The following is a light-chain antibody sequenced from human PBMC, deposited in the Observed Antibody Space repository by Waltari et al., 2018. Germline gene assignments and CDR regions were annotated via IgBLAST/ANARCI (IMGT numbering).Light chain of an antibody. CDR1: SSHIGSNT. Sequence: QSVLTQPPSASGTPGQRVTISCSGSSSHIGSNTVNWYQQPPGTAPKLLIYSNNTRPSGVPDRFSGSKSGTSASLAISGLQSEDEADYYCAAWDDSLNGPVFGGGTKLTVL. J-gene: IGLJ3*02. CDR2: SNN. V-gene: IGLV1-44*01. CDR3: AAWDDSLNGPV.